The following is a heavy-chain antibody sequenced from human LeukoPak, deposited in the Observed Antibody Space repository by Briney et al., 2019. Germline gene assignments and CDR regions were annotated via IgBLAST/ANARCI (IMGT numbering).Heavy chain of an antibody. CDR2: VYYSGTT. Sequence: SETLSLTCTVSGGSVDSRSHYWGWVRQTPGKGLEWIGSVYYSGTTFDNPSLKSRVAISVDTAKDQFSLKLTSVTAADTAVYYCARVGIDYGGNPVDYWGQGTLVTVSS. D-gene: IGHD4-23*01. V-gene: IGHV4-39*07. CDR1: GGSVDSRSHY. CDR3: ARVGIDYGGNPVDY. J-gene: IGHJ4*02.